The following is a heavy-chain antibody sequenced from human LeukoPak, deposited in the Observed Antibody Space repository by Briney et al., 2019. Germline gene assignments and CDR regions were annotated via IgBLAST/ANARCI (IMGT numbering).Heavy chain of an antibody. CDR3: AKDYVSGSYYPPPIFFDY. CDR2: IDGSGVST. D-gene: IGHD1-26*01. Sequence: GGSLRLSCAASGFTFSTYAMSWVRQAPGKGLEWVSTIDGSGVSTSYADSVTGRFTISRDNSKNTLYLQMNSLRAEDTALYYCAKDYVSGSYYPPPIFFDYWGQGTLVTVSP. J-gene: IGHJ4*02. V-gene: IGHV3-23*01. CDR1: GFTFSTYA.